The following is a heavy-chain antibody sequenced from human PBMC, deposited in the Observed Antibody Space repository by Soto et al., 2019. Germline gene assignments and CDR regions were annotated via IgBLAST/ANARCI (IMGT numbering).Heavy chain of an antibody. D-gene: IGHD2-2*01. CDR2: ISSDSYSI. CDR1: GFTFSSYN. Sequence: EVQLVESGGGLVQPGGSLRLSCAVSGFTFSSYNMNWVRQAPGKGLEWVSYISSDSYSIYYADSVKGRFTISRDNAKNSLYLLMNSLRAEDTAVYYCANILLYQWPTRRNDYGGQGTLVAVSS. V-gene: IGHV3-48*01. J-gene: IGHJ4*02. CDR3: ANILLYQWPTRRNDY.